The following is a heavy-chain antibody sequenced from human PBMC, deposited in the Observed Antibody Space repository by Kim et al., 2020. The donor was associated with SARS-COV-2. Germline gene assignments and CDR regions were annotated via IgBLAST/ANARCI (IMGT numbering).Heavy chain of an antibody. D-gene: IGHD3-9*01. V-gene: IGHV3-30*04. J-gene: IGHJ4*02. CDR1: GFTFSSYA. Sequence: GGSLRLSCAASGFTFSSYAMHWVRQAPGKGLEWVAVISYDGSNKYYADSVKGRFTISRDNSKNTLYLQMNSLRAEDTAVYYCARDFGGKVLRYFEDLDYWGQGSLVTVSS. CDR3: ARDFGGKVLRYFEDLDY. CDR2: ISYDGSNK.